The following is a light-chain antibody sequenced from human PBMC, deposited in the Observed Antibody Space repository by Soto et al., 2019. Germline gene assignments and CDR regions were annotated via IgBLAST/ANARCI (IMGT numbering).Light chain of an antibody. Sequence: EIVMTQSPATLSVSPGERATLSCRASQSVSSNLAWYQQKPGQPPRLLIYGGSIRATGIPARISGSGSGTNFTLTISSLQSADFAVYYCQHYHYWHPWTFGQGTKVEVK. CDR3: QHYHYWHPWT. CDR1: QSVSSN. J-gene: IGKJ1*01. V-gene: IGKV3-15*01. CDR2: GGS.